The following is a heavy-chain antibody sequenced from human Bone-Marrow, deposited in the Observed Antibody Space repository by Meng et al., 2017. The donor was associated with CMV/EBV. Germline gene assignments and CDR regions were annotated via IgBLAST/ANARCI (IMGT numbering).Heavy chain of an antibody. D-gene: IGHD3-3*01. CDR3: AKSSYDGDFWSGYYYYYYGMDV. Sequence: GESLKISCVASGFTFSSYAMSWVRQAPGKGLEWVSVIYSGGSSTYYADSVKGRFTISRDNSKNTLYLQMNSLRAEDTAVYYCAKSSYDGDFWSGYYYYYYGMDVWGQGTTVTVSS. CDR2: IYSGGSST. CDR1: GFTFSSYA. J-gene: IGHJ6*02. V-gene: IGHV3-23*03.